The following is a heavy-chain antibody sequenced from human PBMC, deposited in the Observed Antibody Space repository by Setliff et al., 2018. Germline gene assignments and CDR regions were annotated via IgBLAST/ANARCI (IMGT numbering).Heavy chain of an antibody. CDR2: INHRGST. Sequence: SETLSLTCAAYGGTFSDYYWTWIRQPPGKGLEWVGEINHRGSTTYNPSLKSRVTIPVDTSKDQFSLKVISMTAADTAVYYCARGRNIAARLLDSWGQGTLVTVSS. V-gene: IGHV4-34*01. D-gene: IGHD6-6*01. J-gene: IGHJ4*02. CDR1: GGTFSDYY. CDR3: ARGRNIAARLLDS.